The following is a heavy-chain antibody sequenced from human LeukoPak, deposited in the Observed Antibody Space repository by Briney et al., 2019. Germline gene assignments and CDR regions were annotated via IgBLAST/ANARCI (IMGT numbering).Heavy chain of an antibody. J-gene: IGHJ4*02. CDR2: ISCSSSYT. CDR3: ARNSRPSYSSSWYSWDY. Sequence: PGGSLRLSCAASGFTFSSYDMIWVRQAPGKGLEWVSYISCSSSYTNYADSVKGRFTISRDNAKNSLYLQMNSLRAEDTAVYYCARNSRPSYSSSWYSWDYWGQGTLVTVSS. D-gene: IGHD6-13*01. V-gene: IGHV3-11*03. CDR1: GFTFSSYD.